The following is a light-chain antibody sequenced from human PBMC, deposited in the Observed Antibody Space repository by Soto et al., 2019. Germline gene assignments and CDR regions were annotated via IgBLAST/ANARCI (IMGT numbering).Light chain of an antibody. V-gene: IGKV1-39*01. CDR3: QQSYITPLT. CDR1: QSISNY. J-gene: IGKJ4*01. CDR2: AAS. Sequence: DIQMTQSPSSLSASVGDRVTITCRASQSISNYLTWYQQKSGKAPKLLIYAASSLQSGVPSRFSGSGSGTDFTLTISDLQPEDVATYYCQQSYITPLTFGGGTKVEIK.